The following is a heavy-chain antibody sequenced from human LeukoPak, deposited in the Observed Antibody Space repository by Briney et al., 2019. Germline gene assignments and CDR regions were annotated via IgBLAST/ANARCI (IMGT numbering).Heavy chain of an antibody. D-gene: IGHD4/OR15-4a*01. V-gene: IGHV3-15*01. CDR1: GFTFSSSA. J-gene: IGHJ4*02. CDR2: IKSKTDGGTT. CDR3: TTGLWATIL. Sequence: GGSLRLSCAASGFTFSSSAMSRVRQAPGKGLEWVGRIKSKTDGGTTDYAAPVKGRFTISRDDSKNTLYLQMNSLKTEDTAVYYCTTGLWATILWGQGTLVTVSS.